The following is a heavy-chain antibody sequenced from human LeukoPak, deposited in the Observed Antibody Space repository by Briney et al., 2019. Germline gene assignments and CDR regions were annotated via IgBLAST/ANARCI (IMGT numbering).Heavy chain of an antibody. Sequence: GGSLRLSCAASGFTVSSNYMSWVRQAPGKGLEWVSSISSSSSYIYYADSVKGRFTISRDNAKNSLYLQMNSLRAEDTAVYYCARARNAFDIWGQGTMVTVSS. CDR3: ARARNAFDI. J-gene: IGHJ3*02. CDR1: GFTVSSNY. D-gene: IGHD1-14*01. CDR2: ISSSSSYI. V-gene: IGHV3-21*01.